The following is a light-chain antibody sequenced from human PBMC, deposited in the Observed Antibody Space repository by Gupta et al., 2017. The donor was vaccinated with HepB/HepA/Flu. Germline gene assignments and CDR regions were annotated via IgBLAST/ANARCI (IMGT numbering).Light chain of an antibody. CDR3: QQYNNWPPMYT. CDR1: QYFSSN. V-gene: IGKV3-15*01. J-gene: IGKJ2*01. Sequence: EIVMTQSPATLTVSLGERATLSCPGSQYFSSNLAWYQQKPGQAPRLLIFGASARATGIPARFSGSGSGTEFTLTLSSLQSEDYAVYYCQQYNNWPPMYTFGQGTKLEIK. CDR2: GAS.